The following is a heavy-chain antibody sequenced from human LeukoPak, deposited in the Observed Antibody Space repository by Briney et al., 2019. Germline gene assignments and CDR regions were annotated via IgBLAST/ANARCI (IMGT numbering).Heavy chain of an antibody. D-gene: IGHD2-15*01. CDR2: IYGGGST. CDR3: AKFLGSGGSYDAFDI. V-gene: IGHV3-66*01. CDR1: GFTVSSNY. J-gene: IGHJ3*02. Sequence: GGSLRLSCAASGFTVSSNYMSWVRQAPGKGLEWVSVIYGGGSTYYADSVKGRFTISRDNSKNALYLQMNSLRAEDTAVYYCAKFLGSGGSYDAFDIWGQGTMVTVSS.